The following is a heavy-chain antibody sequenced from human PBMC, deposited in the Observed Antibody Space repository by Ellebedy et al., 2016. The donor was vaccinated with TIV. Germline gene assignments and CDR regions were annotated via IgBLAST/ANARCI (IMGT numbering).Heavy chain of an antibody. D-gene: IGHD6-13*01. V-gene: IGHV4-39*01. CDR1: GGSIGSYY. CDR3: ARCIAAAGTGRWFDP. Sequence: SETLSLTCTVSGGSIGSYYWGWIRQPPGKGLEWIGSIYYSGSTYYNPSLKSRVTISVDTSKNQFSLKLSSVTAADTAVYYCARCIAAAGTGRWFDPWGQGTLVTVSS. CDR2: IYYSGST. J-gene: IGHJ5*02.